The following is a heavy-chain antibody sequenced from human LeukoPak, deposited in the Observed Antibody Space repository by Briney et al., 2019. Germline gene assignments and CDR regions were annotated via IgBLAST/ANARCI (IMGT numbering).Heavy chain of an antibody. CDR3: AIVTSILSDDFDP. CDR1: GDTLTELS. Sequence: ASVKVSCKVTGDTLTELSMHWVRQAPGKGLEWMGGFDPEDGETIYAQKFQGRVTMTEDTSTDAAYMELSSLRSEDTAVYYCAIVTSILSDDFDPWGQGTLVTVSS. CDR2: FDPEDGET. J-gene: IGHJ5*02. D-gene: IGHD2-15*01. V-gene: IGHV1-24*01.